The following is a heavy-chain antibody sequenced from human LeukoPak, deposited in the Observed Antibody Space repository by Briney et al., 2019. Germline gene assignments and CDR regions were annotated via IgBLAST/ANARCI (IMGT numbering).Heavy chain of an antibody. CDR3: ARGGFSNPFDP. CDR2: IYYSGST. V-gene: IGHV4-39*07. J-gene: IGHJ5*02. D-gene: IGHD6-13*01. Sequence: SETLSLTCTVSGGSISSYYWGWIRQPPGKGLEWIGSIYYSGSTYYNPSLKSRVTISVDTSKNQFSLELSSVTAADTAVYYCARGGFSNPFDPWGQGTLVTVSS. CDR1: GGSISSYY.